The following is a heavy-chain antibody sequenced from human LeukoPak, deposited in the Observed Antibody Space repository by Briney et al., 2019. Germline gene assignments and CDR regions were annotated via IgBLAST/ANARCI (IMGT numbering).Heavy chain of an antibody. V-gene: IGHV1-18*01. CDR1: GYTFTSYG. CDR3: ARDRGTTSSAGYYFDN. J-gene: IGHJ4*02. CDR2: ISAYNGNT. D-gene: IGHD6-6*01. Sequence: ASVKVSCKASGYTFTSYGISWVRQAPGQGLEWMGWISAYNGNTNYAQKLQGRVTMTTDTSTSTAYMELRSLRSDDTAVYYCARDRGTTSSAGYYFDNWGQGALVTVSS.